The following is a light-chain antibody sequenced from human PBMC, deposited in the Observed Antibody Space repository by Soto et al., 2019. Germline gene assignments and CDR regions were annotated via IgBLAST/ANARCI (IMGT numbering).Light chain of an antibody. J-gene: IGKJ3*01. CDR1: QSVSSN. CDR2: GAS. CDR3: QQYGSSHLT. Sequence: EIVMTQSPGTLSLSPGERATLSCRASQSVSSNLAWYQQKPGQAPRLLIYGASSRATGIPDRFSGSGSGTDFTLTISRLEPEDFAVYYCQQYGSSHLTFGPGTKVDI. V-gene: IGKV3-20*01.